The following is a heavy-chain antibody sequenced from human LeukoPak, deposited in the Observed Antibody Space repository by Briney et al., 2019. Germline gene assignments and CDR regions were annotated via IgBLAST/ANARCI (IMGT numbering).Heavy chain of an antibody. V-gene: IGHV3-23*01. J-gene: IGHJ3*02. CDR2: ISGSGGST. Sequence: GGSLGLSCAASGFTFGNYAMSWVRQGPGKGLEWVSTISGSGGSTYYADSVKGRFTISRDNSKNTLFLQMNSLRADDTAVYYCAKDLSSGYYDAFDIWGQGTMVTVSS. D-gene: IGHD3-22*01. CDR3: AKDLSSGYYDAFDI. CDR1: GFTFGNYA.